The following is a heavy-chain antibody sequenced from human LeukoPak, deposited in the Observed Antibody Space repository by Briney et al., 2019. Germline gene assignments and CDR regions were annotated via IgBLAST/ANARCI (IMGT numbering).Heavy chain of an antibody. V-gene: IGHV3-7*01. J-gene: IGHJ4*02. CDR2: IKQDGSEK. CDR1: GLTFSSYW. D-gene: IGHD3-10*01. CDR3: AREKELTGGELDY. Sequence: GGSLRLSCAASGLTFSSYWMSWVRQAPGKGLEWVANIKQDGSEKYYVDSVKGRFTISRDNAKNSLYLQMNSLRAEDTAVYYCAREKELTGGELDYWGQGTLVTVSS.